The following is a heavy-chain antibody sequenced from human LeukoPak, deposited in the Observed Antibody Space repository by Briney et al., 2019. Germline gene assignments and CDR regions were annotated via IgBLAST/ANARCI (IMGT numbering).Heavy chain of an antibody. CDR3: AELGITMIGGV. CDR2: ISSSGSTI. V-gene: IGHV3-48*03. CDR1: GFTFSSYE. Sequence: GGSLRLSCAASGFTFSSYEMNWVRQAPGKGLEWVSYISSSGSTIYYADFVKGRFTISRDNAKNSLYLQMNSLRAEDTAVYYCAELGITMIGGVWGKGTTVTISS. D-gene: IGHD3-10*02. J-gene: IGHJ6*04.